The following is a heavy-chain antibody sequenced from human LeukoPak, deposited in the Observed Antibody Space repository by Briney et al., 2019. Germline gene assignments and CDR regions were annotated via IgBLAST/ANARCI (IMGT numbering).Heavy chain of an antibody. CDR2: IYYSGST. V-gene: IGHV4-59*12. CDR3: ARVFGPIAAGED. Sequence: SETLSLTCTVSGGSISSYYWSWIRQPPGKGLEWIGYIYYSGSTNYNPSLKSRVTISVDTSKNQFSLKLSSVTAADTAVYYCARVFGPIAAGEDWGQGTLVTVSS. CDR1: GGSISSYY. J-gene: IGHJ4*02. D-gene: IGHD6-13*01.